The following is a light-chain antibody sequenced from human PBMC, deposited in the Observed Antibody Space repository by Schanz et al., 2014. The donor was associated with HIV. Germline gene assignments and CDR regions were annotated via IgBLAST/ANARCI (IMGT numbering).Light chain of an antibody. CDR1: SSNIGSNT. CDR2: SDT. V-gene: IGLV1-44*01. Sequence: QSVLTQPPSASGTPGQTVTISCSGSSSNIGSNTVHWYQQLPGTAPKLLFYSDTERPSGVPDRFSASKSATSASLGISGLXXXAYSSYYCASWDDSLIGHIFGGGTKLTVL. CDR3: ASWDDSLIGHI. J-gene: IGLJ2*01.